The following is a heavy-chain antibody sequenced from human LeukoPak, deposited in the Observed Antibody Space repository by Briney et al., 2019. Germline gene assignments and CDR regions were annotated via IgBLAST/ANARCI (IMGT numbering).Heavy chain of an antibody. CDR3: ARGGSYYYGSSGYSAY. D-gene: IGHD3-22*01. Sequence: ASVKVSCKASGYTFTGYYMHWVRQAPGQGLEWMGWINPNSGGTNYAQKFQGRVTMTRDTSISTAYMELSRLRSDDTAVYYCARGGSYYYGSSGYSAYWGQGTLVTVSP. CDR1: GYTFTGYY. V-gene: IGHV1-2*02. J-gene: IGHJ4*02. CDR2: INPNSGGT.